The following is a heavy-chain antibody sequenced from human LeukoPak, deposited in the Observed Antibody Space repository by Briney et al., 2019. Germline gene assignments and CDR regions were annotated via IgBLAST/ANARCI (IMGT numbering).Heavy chain of an antibody. V-gene: IGHV3-23*01. CDR3: AKDLAASRDSGYGEAYDS. J-gene: IGHJ4*02. CDR2: ISGSGGRT. D-gene: IGHD5-12*01. CDR1: GSIFSNYA. Sequence: PGGSLRLSSASSGSIFSNYAMSGLRHPPGRGLEWASAISGSGGRTHYAASVKGRISISRDTSNNPLYLQMNSPRSEDVAVYYSAKDLAASRDSGYGEAYDSWGQGTLVIVSS.